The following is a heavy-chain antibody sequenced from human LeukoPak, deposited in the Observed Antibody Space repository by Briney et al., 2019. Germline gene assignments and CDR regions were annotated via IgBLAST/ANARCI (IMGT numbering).Heavy chain of an antibody. J-gene: IGHJ4*02. Sequence: PSETLSLTCTVSGYSISSGYYWGWIRQPPGKGLEWIGSIYHRGSTSYNPSLKSRVTISLDKSRNQFSLNLSSVTAADTAVYYCARAPYDILTGYFLFDSRGQGTLVTVSS. CDR2: IYHRGST. CDR3: ARAPYDILTGYFLFDS. D-gene: IGHD3-9*01. V-gene: IGHV4-38-2*02. CDR1: GYSISSGYY.